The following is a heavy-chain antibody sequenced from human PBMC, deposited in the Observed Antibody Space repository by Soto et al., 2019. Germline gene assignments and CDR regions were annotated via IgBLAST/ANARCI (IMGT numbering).Heavy chain of an antibody. Sequence: EVQLLESGGGLVQPEGSLRLSCAASGFTFTSYAMGWVRQAPGKGLEWVSVVSSGGSTYYADSVTGRFTVSRDNSKNTLSLQMNSLRAEDTAVYYCAERRGAGGHFDYWGQGALVTVSS. CDR2: VSSGGST. CDR3: AERRGAGGHFDY. CDR1: GFTFTSYA. D-gene: IGHD2-15*01. J-gene: IGHJ4*02. V-gene: IGHV3-23*01.